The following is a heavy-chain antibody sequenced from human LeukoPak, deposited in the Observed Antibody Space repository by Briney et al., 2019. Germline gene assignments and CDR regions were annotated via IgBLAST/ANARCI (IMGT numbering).Heavy chain of an antibody. CDR1: GFTFSSYA. CDR2: ISGSGGST. Sequence: GGSLRLSCAASGFTFSSYAMSWVRQAPGKGLEWVSAISGSGGSTYYADSVKGRFTISRDNSKNTMDLQMNSLRADDTAVYYCAKGGGGSGSYFDYWGQGTLVTVSS. V-gene: IGHV3-23*01. CDR3: AKGGGGSGSYFDY. J-gene: IGHJ4*02. D-gene: IGHD1-26*01.